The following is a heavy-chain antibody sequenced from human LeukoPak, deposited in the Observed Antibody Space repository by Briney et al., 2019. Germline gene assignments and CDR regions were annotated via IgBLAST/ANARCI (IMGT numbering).Heavy chain of an antibody. D-gene: IGHD3-22*01. CDR2: INHRGST. Sequence: SETLSLTCGVHGGSFSGYYWSWIRQPPGKGLEWIGDINHRGSTNYKLSLKSRVTISVDTSKNQYSLKLSSVTAADTAVYYCVAYYYDSNGYYFVDYWGQGTLVTVSS. J-gene: IGHJ4*02. V-gene: IGHV4-34*01. CDR3: VAYYYDSNGYYFVDY. CDR1: GGSFSGYY.